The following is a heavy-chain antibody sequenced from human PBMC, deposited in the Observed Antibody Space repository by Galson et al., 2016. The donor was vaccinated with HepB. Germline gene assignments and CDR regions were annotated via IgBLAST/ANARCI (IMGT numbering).Heavy chain of an antibody. CDR2: TSYDGSTE. CDR1: GFTFSRSD. CDR3: AKPETRPYDILTGYSHFDY. J-gene: IGHJ4*02. Sequence: SLRLSCAASGFTFSRSDMYWVRQAPGKGLEWVAVTSYDGSTEYYADSVKSRFTISRDNSKNTLYLQMNSLRAEDTAVYYCAKPETRPYDILTGYSHFDYWGQGTLVTVSS. V-gene: IGHV3-30*18. D-gene: IGHD3-9*01.